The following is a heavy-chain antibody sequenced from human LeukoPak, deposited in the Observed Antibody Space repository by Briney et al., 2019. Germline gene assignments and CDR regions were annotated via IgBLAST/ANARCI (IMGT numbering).Heavy chain of an antibody. CDR1: GYTFTSYD. D-gene: IGHD3-22*01. Sequence: ASVKVSCKASGYTFTSYDINWVRQATGQGLEWMGWMNPNSGNTGYAQKFQGRVTMTRNTSISTAYMELSSLRSEDTAVYYCARGYHTYYYDSSGYSSGDYWGQGTLVTVSS. CDR2: MNPNSGNT. V-gene: IGHV1-8*01. CDR3: ARGYHTYYYDSSGYSSGDY. J-gene: IGHJ4*02.